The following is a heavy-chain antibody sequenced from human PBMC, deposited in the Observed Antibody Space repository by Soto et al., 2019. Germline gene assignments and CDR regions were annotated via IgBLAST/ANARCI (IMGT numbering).Heavy chain of an antibody. D-gene: IGHD6-19*01. CDR1: GFTFTSSA. CDR3: AADLRVSSGWYTHFDY. V-gene: IGHV1-58*01. J-gene: IGHJ4*02. CDR2: IVVGSGNT. Sequence: ASGKVSCKASGFTFTSSAVQWVRQARGQRLEWIGWIVVGSGNTNYAQKFQERVTITRDMSTSTAYMELSSLRSEDTAVYYCAADLRVSSGWYTHFDYWGQGTLVTVSS.